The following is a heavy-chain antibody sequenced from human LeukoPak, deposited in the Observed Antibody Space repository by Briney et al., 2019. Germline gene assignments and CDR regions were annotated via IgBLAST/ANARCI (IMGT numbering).Heavy chain of an antibody. CDR2: ISGSGGST. J-gene: IGHJ4*02. V-gene: IGHV3-23*01. Sequence: EGSLRLSCAASGFTFSSYAMSWVRQAPGKGLEWVSAISGSGGSTYYADSVKGRFTISRDNSKNTLYLQMNSLRAEDTAVYYCAKDNQWFGELLFDYWGQGTLVTVSS. CDR1: GFTFSSYA. D-gene: IGHD3-10*01. CDR3: AKDNQWFGELLFDY.